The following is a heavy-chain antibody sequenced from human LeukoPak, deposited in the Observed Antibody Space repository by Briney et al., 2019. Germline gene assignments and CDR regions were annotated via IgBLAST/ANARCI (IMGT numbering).Heavy chain of an antibody. CDR3: AKGHDYYDSSGYYYFDY. D-gene: IGHD3-22*01. J-gene: IGHJ4*02. CDR2: ISYDGSNK. Sequence: GGSLRLSCAVSGFTFSSYGMHWVRQAPGKGLEWVAVISYDGSNKYYADSVKGRFTISRDNSKNTLYLQMNSLRAEDTAVYYCAKGHDYYDSSGYYYFDYWGQGTLVTVSS. CDR1: GFTFSSYG. V-gene: IGHV3-30*18.